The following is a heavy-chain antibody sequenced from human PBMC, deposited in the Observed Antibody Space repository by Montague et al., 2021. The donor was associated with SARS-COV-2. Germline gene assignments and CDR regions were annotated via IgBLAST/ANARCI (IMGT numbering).Heavy chain of an antibody. V-gene: IGHV4-59*01. CDR3: ASDFPRWLQFDHYFDY. CDR2: IYYSWST. Sequence: SETLSLTCTVSGGSISSYYWSWIRQPPVKGLELIGYIYYSWSTNYNPSLNSQVTISVDTSKNQFSLKLSLVTAADTAGYYCASDFPRWLQFDHYFDYWGQGTLVTVSS. CDR1: GGSISSYY. D-gene: IGHD5-24*01. J-gene: IGHJ4*02.